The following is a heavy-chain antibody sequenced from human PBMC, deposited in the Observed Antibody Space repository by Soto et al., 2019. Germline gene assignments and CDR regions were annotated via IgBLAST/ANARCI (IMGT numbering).Heavy chain of an antibody. V-gene: IGHV3-15*01. J-gene: IGHJ6*03. CDR1: GFTFSNAW. Sequence: GGSLRLSCAASGFTFSNAWMSWVRQAPGKGLEWVGRIKSKTDGGTTDYAAPVKGRFTISRDDSKNTLYLQMNSLKTEDTAVYYCTTPPVSRWYYMDVWGKGTTVTVSS. D-gene: IGHD2-15*01. CDR3: TTPPVSRWYYMDV. CDR2: IKSKTDGGTT.